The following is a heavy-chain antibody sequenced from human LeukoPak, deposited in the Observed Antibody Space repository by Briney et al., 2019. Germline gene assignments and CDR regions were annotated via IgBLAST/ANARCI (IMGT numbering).Heavy chain of an antibody. CDR2: ISAYNGNT. J-gene: IGHJ5*02. CDR1: GYTFTSYG. CDR3: ARDSSLIAAAGPNRFDP. V-gene: IGHV1-18*01. Sequence: ASVKVSCKASGYTFTSYGISWVRQAPGQGLEWMGWISAYNGNTNYAQKLQGRVTMTTDTSTSTAYMELRSPRSDDTAVYYCARDSSLIAAAGPNRFDPWGQGTLVTVSS. D-gene: IGHD6-13*01.